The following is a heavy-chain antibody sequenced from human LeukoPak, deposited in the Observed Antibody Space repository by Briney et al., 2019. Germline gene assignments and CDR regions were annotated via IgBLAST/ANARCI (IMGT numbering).Heavy chain of an antibody. CDR3: DPYCSSTSCINRAPDY. Sequence: PGGSLRLSCAASGFTFSSSWMHWVRQAPEKGLVWVSRINSDGSSTSYADSVKGRFTISRDNAKNTLFLQMNSLRAEDTAVYYCDPYCSSTSCINRAPDYWGQGTLVTVSS. J-gene: IGHJ4*02. D-gene: IGHD2-2*01. CDR1: GFTFSSSW. CDR2: INSDGSST. V-gene: IGHV3-74*01.